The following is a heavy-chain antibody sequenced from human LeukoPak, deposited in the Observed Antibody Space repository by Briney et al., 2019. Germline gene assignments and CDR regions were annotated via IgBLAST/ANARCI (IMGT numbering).Heavy chain of an antibody. D-gene: IGHD5-24*01. CDR2: INPNSGDT. CDR3: ARYTRWQQIYLE. Sequence: ASVKVSCKASGYTFTGYYMHWVRQAPGQGLEWMGWINPNSGDTNYAQKFQGRVTITRDTSISTAYMELSRLRSEDTAVYYCARYTRWQQIYLEWGQGTLVTVSS. V-gene: IGHV1-2*02. J-gene: IGHJ4*02. CDR1: GYTFTGYY.